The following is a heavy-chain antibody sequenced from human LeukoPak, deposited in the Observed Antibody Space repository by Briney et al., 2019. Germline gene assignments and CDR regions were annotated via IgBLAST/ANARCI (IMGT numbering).Heavy chain of an antibody. CDR1: GGSSSSGPYY. D-gene: IGHD3-3*01. V-gene: IGHV4-31*03. CDR3: AKIAYDALDSYYYGMDV. CDR2: ITYSGNT. J-gene: IGHJ6*02. Sequence: SQTLSLTCTVSGGSSSSGPYYWIWIRQHPGKGLEWIGYITYSGNTYYYPALNSRVTVSLDTSKTQFSLKLSSVTAADTAVYYCAKIAYDALDSYYYGMDVWGQGTTVTASS.